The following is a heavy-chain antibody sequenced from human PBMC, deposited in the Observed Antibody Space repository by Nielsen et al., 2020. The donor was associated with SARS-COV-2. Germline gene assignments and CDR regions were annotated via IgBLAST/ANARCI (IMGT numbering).Heavy chain of an antibody. CDR3: ARVNWNYGAFDI. CDR1: GFTFSSYD. CDR2: IGTAGDT. J-gene: IGHJ3*02. V-gene: IGHV3-13*04. D-gene: IGHD1-7*01. Sequence: GGSLRLSCAASGFTFSSYDMHWVRQATGKGLEWVSAIGTAGDTYYPGSVKGRFTISRENAKNSLYLQMNRLRAGDTAVYYCARVNWNYGAFDIWGQGTMVTVSS.